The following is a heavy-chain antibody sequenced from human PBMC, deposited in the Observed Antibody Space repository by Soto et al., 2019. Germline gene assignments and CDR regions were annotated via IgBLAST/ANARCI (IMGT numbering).Heavy chain of an antibody. CDR2: IYWDDDK. D-gene: IGHD6-19*01. V-gene: IGHV2-5*02. J-gene: IGHJ5*02. Sequence: QITLKESGPTLVKPTQTLTLTCTFSGFSLSTSGMGVGWIRQPPGKALEWLALIYWDDDKRYSPSLRSRLTITKDTSKNQVVLTMTNMDPVDTATYYCAHLCDLTVAGAPRNWFDPWGQGTLVTVSS. CDR3: AHLCDLTVAGAPRNWFDP. CDR1: GFSLSTSGMG.